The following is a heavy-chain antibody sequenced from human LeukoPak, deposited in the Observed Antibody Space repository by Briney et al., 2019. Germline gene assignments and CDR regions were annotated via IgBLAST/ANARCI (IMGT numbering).Heavy chain of an antibody. Sequence: GGSLRLSCAASGFTFSSYGMHWVRQAPGKGLEWVAVISYGGSNKYYADSVKGRFTISRDNSKNTLYLQMNSLRAEDTAVYYCAKDSRIQLWLMGTYDAFDIWGQGTMVTVSS. V-gene: IGHV3-30*18. CDR1: GFTFSSYG. J-gene: IGHJ3*02. CDR3: AKDSRIQLWLMGTYDAFDI. D-gene: IGHD5-18*01. CDR2: ISYGGSNK.